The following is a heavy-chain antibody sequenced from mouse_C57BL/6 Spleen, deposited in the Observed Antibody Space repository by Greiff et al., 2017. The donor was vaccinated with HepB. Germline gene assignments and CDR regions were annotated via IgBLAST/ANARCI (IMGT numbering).Heavy chain of an antibody. J-gene: IGHJ2*01. V-gene: IGHV5-16*01. CDR2: INYDGSST. Sequence: EVQRVESEGGLVQPGSSMKLSCTASGFTFSDYYMAWVRQVPEKGLEWVANINYDGSSTYYLDSLKSRFIISRDNAKNILYLQMSSLKSEDTATYYCARGEVVDYFDYWGQGTTLTVSS. CDR1: GFTFSDYY. D-gene: IGHD1-1*01. CDR3: ARGEVVDYFDY.